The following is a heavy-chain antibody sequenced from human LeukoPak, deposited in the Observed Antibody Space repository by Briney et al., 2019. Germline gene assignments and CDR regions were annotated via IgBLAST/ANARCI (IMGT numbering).Heavy chain of an antibody. CDR3: ARLPAVRDDYHLVFGYFDY. V-gene: IGHV4-39*01. J-gene: IGHJ4*02. CDR2: IYSSGTT. CDR1: GGSISSSSYY. D-gene: IGHD5-24*01. Sequence: SETLSLTCTVSGGSISSSSYYWGWIRQPPGKGLEWIGSIYSSGTTYYNPSLKSRVTISVDTSKNQFSLKLSSVTAADTAVYYCARLPAVRDDYHLVFGYFDYWGQGTLVTVSS.